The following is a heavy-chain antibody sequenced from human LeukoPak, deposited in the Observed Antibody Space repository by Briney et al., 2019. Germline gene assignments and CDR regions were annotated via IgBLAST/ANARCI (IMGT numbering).Heavy chain of an antibody. CDR1: GGTFSSYA. CDR2: IIPIFGTA. CDR3: VLAARPYYFDY. D-gene: IGHD6-6*01. Sequence: SVKVSCKASGGTFSSYAISWVRQAPGQGLEWMGGIIPIFGTANYAQKFRGRVTITTDESTSTAYMELSSLRSEDTAVYYCVLAARPYYFDYWGQGTLVTVSS. J-gene: IGHJ4*02. V-gene: IGHV1-69*05.